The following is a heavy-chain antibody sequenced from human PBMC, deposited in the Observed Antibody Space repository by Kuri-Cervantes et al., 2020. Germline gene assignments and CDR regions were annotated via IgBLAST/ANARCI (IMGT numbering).Heavy chain of an antibody. CDR1: GCTFSSYG. Sequence: GGSLRLFCAASGCTFSSYGMHWVRQAPGKGLEWVAVISYDGSNKYYVDSVKGRFTISRENAKNSLYLQKNSLRAEDTAVYYCARSNDYGDSFDYWGQGTLVTVSS. J-gene: IGHJ4*02. CDR3: ARSNDYGDSFDY. CDR2: ISYDGSNK. V-gene: IGHV3-30*03. D-gene: IGHD4-17*01.